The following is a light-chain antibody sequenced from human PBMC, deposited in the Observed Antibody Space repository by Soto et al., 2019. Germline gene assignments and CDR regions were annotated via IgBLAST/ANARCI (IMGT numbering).Light chain of an antibody. CDR1: QSVTSSY. CDR2: GTS. J-gene: IGKJ2*01. V-gene: IGKV3-20*01. Sequence: EIVLTQSPGTLSLSPGERATLSCRASQSVTSSYLAWYQQKPGQAPRLLIYGTSSRATGIPDRFSGSGSGTDFTLTISRLEPEDFAVYYCQQSGSSPYTFGQGTKLDIK. CDR3: QQSGSSPYT.